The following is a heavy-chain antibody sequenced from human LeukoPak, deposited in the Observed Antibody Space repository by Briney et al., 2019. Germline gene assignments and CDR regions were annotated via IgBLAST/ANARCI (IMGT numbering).Heavy chain of an antibody. Sequence: GGSLRLSCATSGFTFSDYIMHWVRQAPGKGLEWVAFIRHDGSNKYYGDSVKGRFTISRDNSKNTLYLQMNSLRGDDTAVYFCAKACGYNCYLINYWGQGSLVTVSS. V-gene: IGHV3-30*02. CDR3: AKACGYNCYLINY. CDR2: IRHDGSNK. D-gene: IGHD3-22*01. CDR1: GFTFSDYI. J-gene: IGHJ4*02.